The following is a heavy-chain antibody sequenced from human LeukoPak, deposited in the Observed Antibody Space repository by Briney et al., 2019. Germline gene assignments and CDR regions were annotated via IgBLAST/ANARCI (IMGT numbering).Heavy chain of an antibody. CDR2: INQDGSEK. Sequence: GGSLRLSCAASGFTFSRYWMSWVRQAPGKGLEWVANINQDGSEKYYVDSVKGRFTISRDNAKNSLYLQMNSLRAEDTAVYYCARFASSGRPGYFDYWGQGTLVTVSS. V-gene: IGHV3-7*03. CDR1: GFTFSRYW. J-gene: IGHJ4*02. CDR3: ARFASSGRPGYFDY. D-gene: IGHD6-19*01.